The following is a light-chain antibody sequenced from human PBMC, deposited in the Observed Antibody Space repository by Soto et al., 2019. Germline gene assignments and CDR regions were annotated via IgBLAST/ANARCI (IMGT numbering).Light chain of an antibody. V-gene: IGLV2-14*01. J-gene: IGLJ2*01. CDR1: SSDVGGYNY. CDR2: DVS. Sequence: QSALTQPASVSGSPGQSITISCTGTSSDVGGYNYVSWYQQHPGKAPKLMIYDVSNRPSWVSNRFSGCKSGNTASLTISGLQAEDEADYYSSSYPSSTTLVFGGGTKLTVL. CDR3: SSYPSSTTLV.